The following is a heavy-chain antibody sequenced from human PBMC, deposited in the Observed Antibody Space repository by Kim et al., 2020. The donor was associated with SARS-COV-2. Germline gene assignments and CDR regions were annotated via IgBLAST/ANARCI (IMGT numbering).Heavy chain of an antibody. Sequence: SETLSLTCTVSGGSISSSSYYWGWIRQPPGKGLEWIGSIYYSGSTYYNPSLKSRVTISVDTSKNQFSLKLSSVTAADTAVYYGARHGKQQLVTFDYWGQGTLVTVSS. D-gene: IGHD6-13*01. CDR3: ARHGKQQLVTFDY. CDR2: IYYSGST. CDR1: GGSISSSSYY. J-gene: IGHJ4*02. V-gene: IGHV4-39*01.